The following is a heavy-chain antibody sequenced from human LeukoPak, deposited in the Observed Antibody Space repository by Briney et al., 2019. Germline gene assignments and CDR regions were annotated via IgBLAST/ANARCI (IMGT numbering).Heavy chain of an antibody. CDR3: ASSTGMIKFNY. CDR2: ISSSGSII. D-gene: IGHD1-14*01. CDR1: GFTFSSYE. V-gene: IGHV3-48*03. Sequence: PGGSLRLSCAASGFTFSSYEMNWVRQAPGKGLGWVSYISSSGSIIYYADSVKGRFTISRDNAKNSLYLQMNSLRAEDTAVYYCASSTGMIKFNYWGQGTLVTVSS. J-gene: IGHJ4*02.